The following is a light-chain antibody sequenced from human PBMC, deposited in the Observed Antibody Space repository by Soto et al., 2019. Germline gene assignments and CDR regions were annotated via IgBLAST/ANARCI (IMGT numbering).Light chain of an antibody. CDR1: QSITSSN. CDR2: GAS. CDR3: QQRSNWIT. Sequence: EIVWTQSPGTLSLSPGERATLSCRASQSITSSNLAWYQQKPGQAPRLLIFGASSRATGIPDRLSGSGSGTDFTLTISSLEPEDFAVYYCQQRSNWITFGGGTRLEIK. J-gene: IGKJ5*01. V-gene: IGKV3D-20*02.